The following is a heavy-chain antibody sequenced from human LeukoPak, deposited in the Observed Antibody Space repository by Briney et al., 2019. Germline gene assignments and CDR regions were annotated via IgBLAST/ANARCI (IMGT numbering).Heavy chain of an antibody. CDR1: GGSFSGYY. Sequence: SETLSLTCAVYGGSFSGYYWSWIRQPPKKGLEWIGEINHSGSTNYNPSLKSRVTISVDTSKSQFSPKVRSVTAADTAVYYCARGHVGSYAYYYYYGMDVWGQGTMVTVSS. D-gene: IGHD2-8*01. V-gene: IGHV4-34*01. CDR2: INHSGST. J-gene: IGHJ6*02. CDR3: ARGHVGSYAYYYYYGMDV.